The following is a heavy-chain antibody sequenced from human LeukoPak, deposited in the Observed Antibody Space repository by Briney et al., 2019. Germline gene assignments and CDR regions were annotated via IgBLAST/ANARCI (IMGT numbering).Heavy chain of an antibody. CDR1: RFTFSNYW. V-gene: IGHV3-7*01. CDR3: AKWGPYCVGDYCPALDS. Sequence: PGGSLRLSCVASRFTFSNYWMSWVRQAPGKGLEWVANIKQDGSKKRYADSVEGRFTISRDNAKESLYLQLNSLRAEDTAVYYCAKWGPYCVGDYCPALDSWGPGTLVTVSS. CDR2: IKQDGSKK. J-gene: IGHJ4*02. D-gene: IGHD2-21*02.